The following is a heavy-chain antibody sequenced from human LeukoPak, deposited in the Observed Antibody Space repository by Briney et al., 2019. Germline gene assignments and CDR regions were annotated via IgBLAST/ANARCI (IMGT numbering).Heavy chain of an antibody. CDR1: GGTFSSYA. J-gene: IGHJ6*03. V-gene: IGHV1-69*05. Sequence: ASVKVSCKASGGTFSSYAISWVRQAPGQGLEWMGGIIPIFGTANYAQKFQGRVTITTEESTSTAYMELSSLRSEDTAVYYCARGDSTSAYYYYYMDVWGKGTTVTVSS. CDR3: ARGDSTSAYYYYYMDV. D-gene: IGHD2-2*01. CDR2: IIPIFGTA.